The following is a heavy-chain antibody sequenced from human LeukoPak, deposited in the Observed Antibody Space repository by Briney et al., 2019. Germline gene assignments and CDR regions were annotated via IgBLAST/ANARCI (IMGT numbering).Heavy chain of an antibody. CDR2: IKQDGSET. Sequence: GGSLRLSCVASGFPFSNYWMSWVRQAPGKGPGWVASIKQDGSETFYVDSVKGAFTISKDNAKHSLYLVMDRLRAEDKGVYYCAREDHSKYEYWGQGTLVTVSS. CDR3: AREDHSKYEY. J-gene: IGHJ4*02. V-gene: IGHV3-7*01. CDR1: GFPFSNYW. D-gene: IGHD4-11*01.